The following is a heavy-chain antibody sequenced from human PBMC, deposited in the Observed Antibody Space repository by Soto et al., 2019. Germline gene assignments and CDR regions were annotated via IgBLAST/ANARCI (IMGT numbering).Heavy chain of an antibody. CDR3: ARTTVTTRPGNWFDP. D-gene: IGHD4-17*01. J-gene: IGHJ5*02. Sequence: QLQLQESGPGLVKPSETLSLTCSVSGDSISSTSSYWGWIRQPPGKGLEWIGSVYYAGNTYYNPSLNSRVTISVDTSKNHFSLKMDSMTAADTAVYYCARTTVTTRPGNWFDPWGQGALVTVSS. CDR1: GDSISSTSSY. CDR2: VYYAGNT. V-gene: IGHV4-39*02.